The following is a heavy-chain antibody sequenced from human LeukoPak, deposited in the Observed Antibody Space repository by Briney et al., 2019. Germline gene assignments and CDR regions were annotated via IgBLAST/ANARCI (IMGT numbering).Heavy chain of an antibody. CDR1: GASISSGSYY. J-gene: IGHJ6*03. CDR2: IYTSGST. V-gene: IGHV4-61*02. D-gene: IGHD3-10*01. Sequence: SETLSLTCTVSGASISSGSYYWSWIRQPAGKGLEWIGRIYTSGSTNYNPSLKSRVTISVDTSKNQFSLKLSSVTAADTAVYYCARETWITMVRGCYMDVWGKGTTVTISS. CDR3: ARETWITMVRGCYMDV.